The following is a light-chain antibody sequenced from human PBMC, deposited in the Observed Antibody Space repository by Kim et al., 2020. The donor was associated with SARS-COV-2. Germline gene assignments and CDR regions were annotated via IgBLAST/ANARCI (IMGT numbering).Light chain of an antibody. CDR3: TSYTNSGAFVL. Sequence: QSALTQPASVSGSPGQSITVSCTGTSSDIGAYNYVSWYQQHPGKAPKLMIYDVTYRPSGVSNRFSGSKSGNTASLTISGLQTDVEADYYCTSYTNSGAFVLFGGGTQLTVL. V-gene: IGLV2-14*03. CDR2: DVT. CDR1: SSDIGAYNY. J-gene: IGLJ2*01.